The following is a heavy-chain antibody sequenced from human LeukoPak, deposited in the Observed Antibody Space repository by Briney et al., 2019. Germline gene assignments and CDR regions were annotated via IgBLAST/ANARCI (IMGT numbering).Heavy chain of an antibody. CDR1: GGTFSSYA. Sequence: SVKVSCKASGGTFSSYAISWVRQAPGQGLEWMGGIIPIFGTANYAQKFQGRITITADESTSTAYMELSSLRSEDTAVYYCARDRMKKLGYCSSTSCYGMDVWGKGTTVTVSS. CDR2: IIPIFGTA. J-gene: IGHJ6*04. CDR3: ARDRMKKLGYCSSTSCYGMDV. D-gene: IGHD2-2*01. V-gene: IGHV1-69*13.